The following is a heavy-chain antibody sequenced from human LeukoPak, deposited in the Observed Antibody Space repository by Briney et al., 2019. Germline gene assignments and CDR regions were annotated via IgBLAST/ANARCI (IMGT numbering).Heavy chain of an antibody. CDR3: ARDSSGWYHWFDP. CDR1: GGTFSSYA. J-gene: IGHJ5*02. Sequence: SVKVSCKASGGTFSSYAISWVRQAPGQGLEWMGGIIPIFGTANYAQKFQGRVTITADKSTSTAYMELSSLRSEDTAVYYCARDSSGWYHWFDPWGQGTLVTVSS. V-gene: IGHV1-69*06. CDR2: IIPIFGTA. D-gene: IGHD6-19*01.